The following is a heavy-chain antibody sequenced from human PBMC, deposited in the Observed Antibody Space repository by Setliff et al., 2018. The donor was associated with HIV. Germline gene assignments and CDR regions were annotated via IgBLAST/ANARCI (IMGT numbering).Heavy chain of an antibody. Sequence: SETLSLTCTVSGVSVSSGGYYWSWIRQHPGKGLEWIGYVYHTATTYFNPSLKSRITISVDTSKNQFSLKLGFVTAADTAVYYCARGESTTWDLAEYFQHWG. CDR3: ARGESTTWDLAEYFQH. J-gene: IGHJ1*01. D-gene: IGHD2-2*01. V-gene: IGHV4-31*03. CDR1: GVSVSSGGYY. CDR2: VYHTATT.